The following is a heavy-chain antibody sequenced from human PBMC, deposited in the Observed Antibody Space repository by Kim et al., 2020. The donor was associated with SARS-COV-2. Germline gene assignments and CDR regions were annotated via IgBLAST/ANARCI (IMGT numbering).Heavy chain of an antibody. V-gene: IGHV7-4-1*02. CDR3: ARGSGAYFDY. J-gene: IGHJ4*02. Sequence: PTYAQGFTGRFVFSLDTSFSTAYLQISSLKAEDTAVYYCARGSGAYFDYWGQGTLVTVSS. D-gene: IGHD3-10*01. CDR2: P.